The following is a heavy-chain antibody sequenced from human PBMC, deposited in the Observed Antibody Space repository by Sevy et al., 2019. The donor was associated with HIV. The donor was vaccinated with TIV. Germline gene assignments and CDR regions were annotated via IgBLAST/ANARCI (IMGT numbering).Heavy chain of an antibody. D-gene: IGHD2-2*02. CDR2: ISSSGSSI. Sequence: GGSLRLSCTASGFTFSSYDMNWVRQAPGKGLEWVSKISSSGSSIYYADSVKGRFTISRDNAKNSLNLQMNSLRAEDTAVYYCARDAGYCSSTSCYRGDYFDYWGQGTLVTVSS. J-gene: IGHJ4*02. CDR3: ARDAGYCSSTSCYRGDYFDY. CDR1: GFTFSSYD. V-gene: IGHV3-48*03.